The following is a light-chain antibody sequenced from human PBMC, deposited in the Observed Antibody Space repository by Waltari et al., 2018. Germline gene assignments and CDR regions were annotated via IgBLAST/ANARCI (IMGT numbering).Light chain of an antibody. V-gene: IGKV3-15*01. CDR2: RAS. CDR3: QQYETWPLNT. J-gene: IGKJ2*01. Sequence: EIVLTQFPASLSVSPGERATLSCRASQSVSINLAWYQQKPGQSPRVLISRASSRATGVPARFSGGGSETDFSLTISSLQSEDFAVYYCQQYETWPLNTFGQGTILEIK. CDR1: QSVSIN.